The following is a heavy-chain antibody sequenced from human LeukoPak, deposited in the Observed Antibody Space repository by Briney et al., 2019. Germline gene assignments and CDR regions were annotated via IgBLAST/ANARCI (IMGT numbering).Heavy chain of an antibody. D-gene: IGHD3-10*01. CDR2: ISGSGGST. CDR3: VKDRLLWFGETFDY. V-gene: IGHV3-23*01. J-gene: IGHJ4*02. CDR1: GLTFSSYA. Sequence: GWALRLSCAASGLTFSSYAMSWLRQAPGRGLAWVSAISGSGGSTYYAASVKGRFTLSRDNSKNTLYLQMNSLRAEDTAVYYCVKDRLLWFGETFDYWGPGTLVTVSS.